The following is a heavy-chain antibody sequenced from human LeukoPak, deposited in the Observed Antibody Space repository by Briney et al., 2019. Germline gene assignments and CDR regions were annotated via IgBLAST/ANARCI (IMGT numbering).Heavy chain of an antibody. CDR1: GFTVDDFV. Sequence: GRSLRLSRAASGFTVDDFVMHWIRPAPGEGLEWGSSISWNSNSVGYADSVEGRFTISRDNAKTSLYLQMSSLRAEYMALYYCARETWNAFDIWGQGTMVTVSS. CDR2: ISWNSNSV. V-gene: IGHV3-9*03. J-gene: IGHJ3*02. CDR3: ARETWNAFDI. D-gene: IGHD1-1*01.